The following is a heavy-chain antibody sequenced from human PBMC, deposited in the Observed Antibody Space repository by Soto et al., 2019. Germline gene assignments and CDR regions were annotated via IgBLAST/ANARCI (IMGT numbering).Heavy chain of an antibody. Sequence: PGGSLRLSCAASGFTFSSYWMHWVRQAPGKGLVWVSRINSDGSSKSYADSAKGRFTISRDNAKNTLYLQMNSLRAEDTAVYYCARDPLWGTAMVLWYFDLWGRGTLVTVSS. J-gene: IGHJ2*01. D-gene: IGHD5-18*01. CDR2: INSDGSSK. CDR1: GFTFSSYW. V-gene: IGHV3-74*01. CDR3: ARDPLWGTAMVLWYFDL.